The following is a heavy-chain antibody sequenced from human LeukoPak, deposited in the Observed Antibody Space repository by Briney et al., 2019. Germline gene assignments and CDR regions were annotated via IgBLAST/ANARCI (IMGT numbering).Heavy chain of an antibody. D-gene: IGHD3-9*01. J-gene: IGHJ4*02. CDR2: INHSGST. CDR3: ARAAKSDYDILTGYCFDY. CDR1: GGSFSGYY. Sequence: PSETLSLTCAVYGGSFSGYYWSWIRQPPGKGLGWIGEINHSGSTNYNPSLKSRVTISVDTSKNQFSLKLSSVTAADTAVYYCARAAKSDYDILTGYCFDYWGQGTLVTVSS. V-gene: IGHV4-34*01.